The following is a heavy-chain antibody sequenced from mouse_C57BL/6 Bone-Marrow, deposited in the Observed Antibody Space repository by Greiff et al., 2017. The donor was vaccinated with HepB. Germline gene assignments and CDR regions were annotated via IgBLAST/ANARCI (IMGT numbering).Heavy chain of an antibody. D-gene: IGHD2-2*01. CDR1: GFTFSSYA. CDR2: ISSGGDYI. V-gene: IGHV5-9-1*02. Sequence: EVQLVESGEGLVKPGGSLKLSCAASGFTFSSYAMSWVRQTPEKRLEWVAYISSGGDYIYYADTVKGRFTISRDNARNTLYLQMSSLKSEDTAMYYCTRVYYGYADGRLFDYWGQGTTLTVSS. J-gene: IGHJ2*01. CDR3: TRVYYGYADGRLFDY.